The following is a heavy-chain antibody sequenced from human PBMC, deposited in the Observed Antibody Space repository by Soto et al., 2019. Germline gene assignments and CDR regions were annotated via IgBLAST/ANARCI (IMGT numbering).Heavy chain of an antibody. J-gene: IGHJ3*01. CDR2: VGSRNSET. CDR3: ARIRITMVVVAPRAFDV. D-gene: IGHD3-22*01. Sequence: GGSLRLSCTATGFPFRSYSMNWVRQAPGKXLEWVSYVGSRNSETSYADSVKGRFTISRDNAKNSLYLQMDSLRDEDTAVYYCARIRITMVVVAPRAFDVWGQGTMVTVSS. CDR1: GFPFRSYS. V-gene: IGHV3-48*02.